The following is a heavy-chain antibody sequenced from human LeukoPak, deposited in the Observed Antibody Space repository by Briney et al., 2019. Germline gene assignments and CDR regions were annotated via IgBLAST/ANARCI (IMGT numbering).Heavy chain of an antibody. D-gene: IGHD6-13*01. Sequence: ASVKVSCKASGYTFTSYGISWVRQAPGQGLEWMGWISAYNGNTNYAQKLQDRVTMTTDTSTSTAYMELRSLRSDDTAVYYCARGYSSSWLRPDHPFDYWGQGTLVTVSS. V-gene: IGHV1-18*01. CDR1: GYTFTSYG. CDR3: ARGYSSSWLRPDHPFDY. CDR2: ISAYNGNT. J-gene: IGHJ4*02.